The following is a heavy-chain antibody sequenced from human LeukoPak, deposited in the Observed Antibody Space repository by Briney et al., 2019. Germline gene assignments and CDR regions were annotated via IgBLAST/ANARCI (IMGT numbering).Heavy chain of an antibody. CDR2: ISSSRSTI. CDR1: GFTFSSYS. V-gene: IGHV3-48*04. D-gene: IGHD2-21*02. Sequence: GGSLRLSCAASGFTFSSYSMNWVRQAPGKGLEWVSYISSSRSTIYYADSVKGRFTISRDNAKNSLYLQMNSLRAEDTAVYYCARDRSDCGGDCYSHWFDPWGQGTLVTVSS. CDR3: ARDRSDCGGDCYSHWFDP. J-gene: IGHJ5*02.